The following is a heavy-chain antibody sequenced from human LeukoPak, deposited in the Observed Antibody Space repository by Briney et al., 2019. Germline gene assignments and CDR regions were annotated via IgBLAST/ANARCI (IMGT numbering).Heavy chain of an antibody. CDR3: AKGAGGFSYYNWFDP. CDR2: IYYSGAT. CDR1: GGSISSSPYY. J-gene: IGHJ5*02. D-gene: IGHD5-18*01. V-gene: IGHV4-39*07. Sequence: SETLSLTCTVSGGSISSSPYYWGWIRQPPGKGLEWIGSIYYSGATHYSPSLESRVTISVDTSKNQFSLKLASVTAADTAIYYCAKGAGGFSYYNWFDPWGQGTLVTVSS.